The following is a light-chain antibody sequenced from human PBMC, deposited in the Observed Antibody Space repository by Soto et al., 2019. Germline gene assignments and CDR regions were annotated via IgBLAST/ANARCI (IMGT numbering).Light chain of an antibody. Sequence: DIQMTQSPSSLPASVGDRVTIICRASQGIRNDLGWYQQKPGKAPKRLIYAASSLDGGVPSRFSGSGSGTEYPLTISCLQPEDLATYYCLQYNTYSYTFGQGTKLDIK. CDR2: AAS. CDR1: QGIRND. CDR3: LQYNTYSYT. J-gene: IGKJ2*01. V-gene: IGKV1-17*01.